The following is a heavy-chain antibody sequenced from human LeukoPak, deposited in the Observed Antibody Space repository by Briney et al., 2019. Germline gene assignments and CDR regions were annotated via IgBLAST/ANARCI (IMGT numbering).Heavy chain of an antibody. D-gene: IGHD1-26*01. CDR2: INPDSGGT. CDR1: GYTFTGYF. V-gene: IGHV1-2*02. CDR3: ARDGSLKLPDY. J-gene: IGHJ4*02. Sequence: ASVKVSCKTSGYTFTGYFIHWVRQAPGQGLEWMGWINPDSGGTNFAQKFQGRVTVSRDTSISTAYMELSSLRSEDTAVYYCARDGSLKLPDYWGQGTLVTVSS.